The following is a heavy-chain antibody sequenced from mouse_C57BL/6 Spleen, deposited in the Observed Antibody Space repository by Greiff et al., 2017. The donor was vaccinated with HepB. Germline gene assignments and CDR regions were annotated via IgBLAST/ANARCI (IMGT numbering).Heavy chain of an antibody. CDR2: INPSNGGT. Sequence: QVQLQQSGTELVKPGASVKLSCKASGYTFTSYWMHWVKQRPGQGLEWIGNINPSNGGTNYNEKFKSKATLTVDKSSSTAYMQLSSLTSEDSAVYYCARRGHGSRDWYFDVWGTGTTVTVSS. V-gene: IGHV1-53*01. J-gene: IGHJ1*03. CDR3: ARRGHGSRDWYFDV. CDR1: GYTFTSYW. D-gene: IGHD1-1*01.